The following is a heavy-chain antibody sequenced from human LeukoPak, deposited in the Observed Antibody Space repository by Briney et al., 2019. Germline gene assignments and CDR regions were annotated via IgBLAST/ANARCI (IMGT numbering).Heavy chain of an antibody. J-gene: IGHJ5*02. Sequence: ASVTVSCKASGGTFSSYTISWVRQPPGQGLEWMGRIIPIFGTANYAQKFQGRVTITTDESTSKAYMEQSRLRPEDRAVYYCASQQRAYYYDSSGYYEPYWFDPWGQGTLVTVSS. CDR1: GGTFSSYT. D-gene: IGHD3-22*01. CDR2: IIPIFGTA. V-gene: IGHV1-69*05. CDR3: ASQQRAYYYDSSGYYEPYWFDP.